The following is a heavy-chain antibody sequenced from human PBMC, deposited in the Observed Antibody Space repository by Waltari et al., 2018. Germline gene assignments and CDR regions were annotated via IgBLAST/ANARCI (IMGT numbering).Heavy chain of an antibody. CDR1: GFTFSSYW. CDR2: IKQDGSEK. V-gene: IGHV3-7*01. D-gene: IGHD4-4*01. Sequence: EVQLVESGGGLVQPGGSLRLSCAASGFTFSSYWMSWVRQAPGKGLELVANIKQDGSEKYYVDSVKGRFTISRDNAKNSLYLQMNSLRAEDTAVYYCARVPRSKHDAFDIWGQGTMVTVSS. CDR3: ARVPRSKHDAFDI. J-gene: IGHJ3*02.